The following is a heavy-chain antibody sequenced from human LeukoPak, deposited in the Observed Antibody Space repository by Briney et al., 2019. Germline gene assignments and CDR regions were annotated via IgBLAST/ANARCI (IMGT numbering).Heavy chain of an antibody. CDR3: AELGITMIGGV. D-gene: IGHD3-10*02. CDR1: GFTFSNYW. Sequence: GGSLRLSCAASGFTFSNYWMHWVRQAPGKGLVWVSRINTDGRSTSYVDSVKGRFTISRDNAKNMLYLQMNSLRAEDTAVYYCAELGITMIGGVWGKGTTVTISS. V-gene: IGHV3-74*01. CDR2: INTDGRST. J-gene: IGHJ6*04.